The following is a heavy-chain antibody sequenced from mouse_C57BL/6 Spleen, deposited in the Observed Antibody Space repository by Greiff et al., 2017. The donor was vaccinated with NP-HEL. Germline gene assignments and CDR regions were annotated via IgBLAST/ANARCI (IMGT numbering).Heavy chain of an antibody. CDR3: TREENDYLDY. J-gene: IGHJ2*01. Sequence: VQLQQSGAELVRPGASVTLSCKASGYTFTDYEMHWVKQTPVHGLEWIGAIDPETGGTAYNQKFKGKAILTADKSSSTAYMELRSLTSEDSAVYYSTREENDYLDYWGQGTTLTVSS. CDR1: GYTFTDYE. D-gene: IGHD2-3*01. V-gene: IGHV1-15*01. CDR2: IDPETGGT.